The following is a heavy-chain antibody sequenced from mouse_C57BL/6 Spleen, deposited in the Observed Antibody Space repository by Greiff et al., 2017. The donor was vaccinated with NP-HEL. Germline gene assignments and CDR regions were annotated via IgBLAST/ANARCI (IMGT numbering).Heavy chain of an antibody. CDR2: INPSTGGT. CDR3: ARRYGNYPYYFDY. CDR1: GYSFTGYY. D-gene: IGHD2-1*01. J-gene: IGHJ2*01. V-gene: IGHV1-42*01. Sequence: EVQLQQSGPELVKPGASVKISCKASGYSFTGYYMNWVKQSPEKSLEWIGEINPSTGGTTYNQKFKAKATLTVDKSSSTAYMQLKSLTSEDSAVYYCARRYGNYPYYFDYWGQGTTLTVSS.